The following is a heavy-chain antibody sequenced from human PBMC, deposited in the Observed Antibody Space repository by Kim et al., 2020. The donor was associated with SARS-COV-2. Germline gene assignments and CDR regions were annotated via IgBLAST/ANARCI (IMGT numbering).Heavy chain of an antibody. CDR3: AGGGQTRGWCDY. D-gene: IGHD3-16*01. J-gene: IGHJ4*02. V-gene: IGHV6-1*01. CDR2: TYYRSKWYI. Sequence: SQTLSLTCAISGDSVSSNSAAWNWIRQSPSRGLEWLGRTYYRSKWYIDYAVSVKSRMTINPDSSKNQFSLQLNSVTPDDTAVYYCAGGGQTRGWCDYWGQGILVTVAA. CDR1: GDSVSSNSAA.